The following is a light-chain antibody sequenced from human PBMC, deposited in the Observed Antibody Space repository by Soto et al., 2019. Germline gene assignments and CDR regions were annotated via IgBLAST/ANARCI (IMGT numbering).Light chain of an antibody. CDR2: KAT. J-gene: IGKJ2*01. CDR1: QSIGSG. Sequence: DIQMTQSPSTLSASVGDGVTITCRASQSIGSGLAWYQQKPGKAPKLLIYKATNLQTGVPSRVSGSGSGTDFSLTISSLQPVDSATYYCQQYTDFQYTFGQGTKVEI. CDR3: QQYTDFQYT. V-gene: IGKV1-5*03.